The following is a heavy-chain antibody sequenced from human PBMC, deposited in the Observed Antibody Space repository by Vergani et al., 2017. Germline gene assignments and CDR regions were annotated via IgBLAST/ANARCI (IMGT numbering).Heavy chain of an antibody. J-gene: IGHJ4*02. D-gene: IGHD2-15*01. CDR3: AAVLVVAAELYYFDY. CDR1: GGSFSGYY. V-gene: IGHV4-34*01. CDR2: INHSGST. Sequence: QVQLQQWGAGLLKPSETLSLTCAVYGGSFSGYYWSWIRQPPGKGLEWIGEINHSGSTNYNPSLKSRVTISVDTSKNQFSLKLSSVTAADTAVYYCAAVLVVAAELYYFDYWGQGTLVTVSA.